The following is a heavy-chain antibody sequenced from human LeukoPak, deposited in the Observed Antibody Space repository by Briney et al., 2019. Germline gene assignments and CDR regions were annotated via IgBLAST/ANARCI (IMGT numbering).Heavy chain of an antibody. V-gene: IGHV4-61*02. CDR3: ARGKVSGWYPYYFDY. CDR2: IYTSGST. CDR1: GGSISSGSYY. D-gene: IGHD6-19*01. J-gene: IGHJ4*02. Sequence: SVTLSLTCTVSGGSISSGSYYWSWIRQPAGKGREWIGRIYTSGSTNYNPSLKSRVTISVDTSKNQFSLKLSSVTAADTAVYYCARGKVSGWYPYYFDYWGQGTQVTVSS.